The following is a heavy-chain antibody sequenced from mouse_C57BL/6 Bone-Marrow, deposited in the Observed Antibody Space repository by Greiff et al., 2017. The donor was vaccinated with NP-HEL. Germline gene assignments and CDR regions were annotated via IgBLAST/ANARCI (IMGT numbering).Heavy chain of an antibody. J-gene: IGHJ4*01. V-gene: IGHV14-3*01. CDR2: IDPANGNT. Sequence: EVKLEESVAELVRPGASVKLSCTASGFNIKNTYMHWVKQRPEQGLEWIGRIDPANGNTKYAPKFQGKATITADTSSNTAYLQLSSLTSEDTAIYYCARKGSSGYGYYAMDYWGQGTSVTVSS. CDR1: GFNIKNTY. D-gene: IGHD3-2*02. CDR3: ARKGSSGYGYYAMDY.